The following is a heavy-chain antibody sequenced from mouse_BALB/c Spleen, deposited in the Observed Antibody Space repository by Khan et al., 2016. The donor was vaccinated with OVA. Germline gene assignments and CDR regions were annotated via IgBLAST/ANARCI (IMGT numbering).Heavy chain of an antibody. CDR1: GYTFTTYT. D-gene: IGHD2-14*01. V-gene: IGHV1-4*01. Sequence: QVQLQQSETELARPGASVKMSCKASGYTFTTYTIHGVQQRPGQGLEWIGYIIPTNDYTNYNQKFKDRATLTADKSSSTADIELSSLTSEDSALYYCAREGAYYRSDGWFAYWGQGTLVTVSA. CDR2: IIPTNDYT. CDR3: AREGAYYRSDGWFAY. J-gene: IGHJ3*01.